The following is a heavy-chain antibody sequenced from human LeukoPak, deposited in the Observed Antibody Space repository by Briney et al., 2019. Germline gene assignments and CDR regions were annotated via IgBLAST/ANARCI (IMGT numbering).Heavy chain of an antibody. CDR3: ASSVDYSNYVRSS. Sequence: GSLRLSCAASGFTFSSYSMNWVRQAPGKGLEWVSYISSSGNTIYYADSVKGRFTISRDNAKNSLYLQMNSLRAEDTAVYYCASSVDYSNYVRSSWGQGTLVTVSS. J-gene: IGHJ4*02. D-gene: IGHD4-11*01. V-gene: IGHV3-48*04. CDR1: GFTFSSYS. CDR2: ISSSGNTI.